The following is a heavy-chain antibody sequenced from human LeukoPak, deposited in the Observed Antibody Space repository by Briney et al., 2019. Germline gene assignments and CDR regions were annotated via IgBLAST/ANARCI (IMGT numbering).Heavy chain of an antibody. CDR3: ARVLSSLGDYYYMDV. CDR2: INPSGGST. D-gene: IGHD6-13*01. J-gene: IGHJ6*03. CDR1: GYTFTSYY. Sequence: ASVKVSCKASGYTFTSYYMHWVRQAPGQGLEWMGIINPSGGSTSYAQKFQGRVTMTRDMPTSTVYMELSSLRSEDTAVYYCARVLSSLGDYYYMDVWGKGTTVTVSS. V-gene: IGHV1-46*01.